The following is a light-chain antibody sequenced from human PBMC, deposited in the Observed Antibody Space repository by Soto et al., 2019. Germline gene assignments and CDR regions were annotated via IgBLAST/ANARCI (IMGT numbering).Light chain of an antibody. CDR2: EVS. CDR3: SSYTSSSTLVV. V-gene: IGLV2-14*01. CDR1: SSDVGGYNY. Sequence: QSALTQPASVSGSPGQSITISCTGTSSDVGGYNYVSWYQQHPGKAPKLMIHEVSNRPSGVSNRFSGSKSGNTASLTISGLQDEDEAEYYCSSYTSSSTLVVFGGGTKLTVL. J-gene: IGLJ2*01.